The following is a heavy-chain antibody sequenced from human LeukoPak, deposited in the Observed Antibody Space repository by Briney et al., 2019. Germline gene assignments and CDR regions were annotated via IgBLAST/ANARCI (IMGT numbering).Heavy chain of an antibody. V-gene: IGHV4-34*01. D-gene: IGHD3/OR15-3a*01. Sequence: SETLSLTCAVYGGSFSGYYWSWIRQPPGKGLEWIGEINHSGSTNYNPSLKSRVTISVDTSKNQFSLKLSSVTAADTAVYYCARGVFGHRFDPWGQGTLVTVSS. CDR2: INHSGST. CDR1: GGSFSGYY. J-gene: IGHJ5*02. CDR3: ARGVFGHRFDP.